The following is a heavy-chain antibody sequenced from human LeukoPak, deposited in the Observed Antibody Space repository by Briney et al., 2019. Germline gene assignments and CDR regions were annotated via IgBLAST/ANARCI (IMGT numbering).Heavy chain of an antibody. V-gene: IGHV1-46*01. Sequence: ASVNVSCKASGYSFTSNYIHWVRQAPGQGLGWMGMIYPRDGSTSYAQKFQGRVTVTRDTSTSTVHMELSGLRSEDTAVYYCARDQEAFDYWGQGTLVTVSS. J-gene: IGHJ4*02. CDR2: IYPRDGST. CDR1: GYSFTSNY. CDR3: ARDQEAFDY.